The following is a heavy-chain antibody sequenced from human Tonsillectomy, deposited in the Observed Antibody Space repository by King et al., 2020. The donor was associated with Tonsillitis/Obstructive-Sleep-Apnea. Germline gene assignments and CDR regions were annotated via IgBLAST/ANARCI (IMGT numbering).Heavy chain of an antibody. CDR2: TSWNSGSV. CDR3: EKDLIIAESGTPAGAIDG. V-gene: IGHV3-9*01. D-gene: IGHD6-13*01. J-gene: IGHJ3*01. Sequence: VQLVESGGGLVQPGRSLRLSCAASGFTFDDYAMYWVRQAPGQGLEWVSGTSWNSGSVGYADSVKGRFTISRDNAKNSLYLQMNSLRTEDTALYYCEKDLIIAESGTPAGAIDGGGQATTATVSS. CDR1: GFTFDDYA.